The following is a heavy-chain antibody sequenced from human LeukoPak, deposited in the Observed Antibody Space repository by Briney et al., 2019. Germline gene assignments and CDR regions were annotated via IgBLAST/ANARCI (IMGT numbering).Heavy chain of an antibody. V-gene: IGHV3-64*01. J-gene: IGHJ4*02. D-gene: IGHD3-10*01. CDR3: ARDRGGNNIRGVIGYFDY. CDR2: ISTTGDST. CDR1: GFSVSSNY. Sequence: PGGSLRLSCAASGFSVSSNYMSWVRQAPGKGLEYVSGISTTGDSTYYANSVRGRFTISRDNSKNTLYLQMGSLRAGDMAVYYCARDRGGNNIRGVIGYFDYWGQGTLVTVSS.